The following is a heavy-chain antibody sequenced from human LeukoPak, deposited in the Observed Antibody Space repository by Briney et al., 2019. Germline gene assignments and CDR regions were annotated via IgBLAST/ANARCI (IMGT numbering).Heavy chain of an antibody. CDR1: GFTFSSYA. CDR2: ISGSGDST. V-gene: IGHV3-23*01. D-gene: IGHD5-12*01. Sequence: GGSLRLSCAASGFTFSSYATSWVRQAPGKGLEWVSAISGSGDSTYYGDSVKGRFTISRDNAKNTLYLQMSSLRAEDTAVYYCAKGGATICDNWGQGTLVTVSS. CDR3: AKGGATICDN. J-gene: IGHJ4*02.